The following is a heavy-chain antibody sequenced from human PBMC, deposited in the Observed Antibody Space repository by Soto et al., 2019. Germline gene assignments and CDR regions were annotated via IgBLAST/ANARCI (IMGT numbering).Heavy chain of an antibody. CDR2: ISSSSSTI. D-gene: IGHD5-12*01. CDR3: ATDTDSGYEITQITPNWAFDI. CDR1: GFTFSSYS. J-gene: IGHJ3*02. V-gene: IGHV3-48*01. Sequence: GGSLRLSCAASGFTFSSYSMNWVRQAPGKGLEWVSYISSSSSTIYYADSVKGRFTISRDNAKNSLYLQMNSLRAEDTAVYYCATDTDSGYEITQITPNWAFDIWGQGTMVTVSS.